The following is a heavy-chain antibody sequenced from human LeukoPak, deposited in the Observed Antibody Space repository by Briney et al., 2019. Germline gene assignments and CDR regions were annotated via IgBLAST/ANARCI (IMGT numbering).Heavy chain of an antibody. CDR1: GFTFSSIA. D-gene: IGHD1-1*01. CDR2: IRSNGDTA. CDR3: AKGQELDDGVFDS. V-gene: IGHV3-23*01. J-gene: IGHJ4*02. Sequence: PGGSLRLSCAASGFTFSSIAMTCVRQAPGKGLEWVSTIRSNGDTAYNADSVKGRFTISRDNSKNTLYLQMNSLRVEDTAIYYCAKGQELDDGVFDSWGQGTLVTVSS.